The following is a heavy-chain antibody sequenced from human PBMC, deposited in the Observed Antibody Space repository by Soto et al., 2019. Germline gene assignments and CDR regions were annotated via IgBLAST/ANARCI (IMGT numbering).Heavy chain of an antibody. D-gene: IGHD6-13*01. J-gene: IGHJ4*02. CDR3: ARDTGSSWSTFDY. CDR1: GDSVSSNSAA. CDR2: TFYRSTWYN. V-gene: IGHV6-1*01. Sequence: SQTLSLTCAISGDSVSSNSAAWNWFRQSPSRGLEWLGRTFYRSTWYNDYAVSVRSRMTINPDTSKNQFSLQLNSVTPEDTAVYFCARDTGSSWSTFDYWGQGTLVTVSS.